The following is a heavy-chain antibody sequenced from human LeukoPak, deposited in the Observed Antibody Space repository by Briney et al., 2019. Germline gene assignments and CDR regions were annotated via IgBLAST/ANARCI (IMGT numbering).Heavy chain of an antibody. J-gene: IGHJ5*02. CDR1: GGSISSYY. Sequence: SETLSLTCTVSGGSISSYYWSWIRQPPGKGREWIGYIYYSGSTNYNPSLKSRVPISVDTSKNQFSLKLSSVTAADTAVYYCARDKSGYDSEGDWFDPWGQGTLVTVSS. CDR2: IYYSGST. CDR3: ARDKSGYDSEGDWFDP. V-gene: IGHV4-59*01. D-gene: IGHD5-12*01.